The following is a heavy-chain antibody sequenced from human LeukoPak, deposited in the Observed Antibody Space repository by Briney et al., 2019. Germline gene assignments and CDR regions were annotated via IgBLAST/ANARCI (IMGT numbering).Heavy chain of an antibody. Sequence: GGSLRLSCAVSGFTFSTKSMNWVRQAPGKGLEWVSYITDDSATTYYADSVKGRFTISRDNAKNSLYLQMNSLRDGDTAVYYCARSLLLGTSVDYWGQGTLVTVSS. CDR2: ITDDSATT. J-gene: IGHJ4*02. CDR3: ARSLLLGTSVDY. V-gene: IGHV3-48*02. D-gene: IGHD3-22*01. CDR1: GFTFSTKS.